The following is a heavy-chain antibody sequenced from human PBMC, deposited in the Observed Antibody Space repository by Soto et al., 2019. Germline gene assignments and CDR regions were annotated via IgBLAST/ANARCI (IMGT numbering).Heavy chain of an antibody. Sequence: PSETRSLTCNVSGGAISSSDHYWGWIRQSPGQGLQWLGTTYYSGRIDYNPSLKSRVTISVDTSKNQLSLRLASMTAADTATYSCATGPGGEHNSVAVAAPGLYVYSTIWGQGTSVTAS. V-gene: IGHV4-39*01. CDR2: TYYSGRI. J-gene: IGHJ3*02. CDR1: GGAISSSDHY. CDR3: ATGPGGEHNSVAVAAPGLYVYSTI. D-gene: IGHD2-21*02.